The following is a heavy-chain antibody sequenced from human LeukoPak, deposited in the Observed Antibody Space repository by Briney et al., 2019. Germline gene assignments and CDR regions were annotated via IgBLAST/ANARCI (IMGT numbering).Heavy chain of an antibody. D-gene: IGHD3-22*01. CDR3: ARLYYDSSGYYYYFDY. J-gene: IGHJ4*02. V-gene: IGHV4-59*08. CDR2: IYYSGST. Sequence: SETLTLTCTVSGGSISTYYWTWIRQPPGKGLEWIGYIYYSGSTNYNPSLKSRVTISIDTSKNQFSLRLSSVTAADTAVYYCARLYYDSSGYYYYFDYWGQGTLVTVSS. CDR1: GGSISTYY.